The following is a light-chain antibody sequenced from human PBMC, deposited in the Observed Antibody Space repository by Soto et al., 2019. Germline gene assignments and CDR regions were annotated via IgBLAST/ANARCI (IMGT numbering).Light chain of an antibody. Sequence: QSALTQPASGSGAPGPSITISCTGTSNGVGGYKYVAWYQQRPGTAPKHIMFEVNNRPSGVSDRFSGSRSANTASLTISGLQAQDEADYYCSSYSSDNILSLVFGTGTQLPVL. V-gene: IGLV2-14*03. CDR2: EVN. CDR1: SNGVGGYKY. CDR3: SSYSSDNILSLV. J-gene: IGLJ1*01.